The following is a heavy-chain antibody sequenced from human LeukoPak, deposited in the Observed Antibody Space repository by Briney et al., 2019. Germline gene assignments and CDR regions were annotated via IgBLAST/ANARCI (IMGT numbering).Heavy chain of an antibody. CDR3: ARDVPDFWSGFDY. Sequence: ASVKVSCKASGYPFTTYGLSWGRQALGQGLEWMGQISGNDGDTNYAQKFQGKVTMTTDTATSTAYMELTSLRSDDTAVYYCARDVPDFWSGFDYWGQGTLVTVSP. CDR2: ISGNDGDT. CDR1: GYPFTTYG. V-gene: IGHV1-18*01. J-gene: IGHJ4*02. D-gene: IGHD3-3*01.